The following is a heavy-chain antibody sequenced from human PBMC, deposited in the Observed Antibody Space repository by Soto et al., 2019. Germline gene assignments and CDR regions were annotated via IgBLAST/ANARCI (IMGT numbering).Heavy chain of an antibody. V-gene: IGHV1-69*02. J-gene: IGHJ4*02. CDR2: IIPILGIA. CDR3: ARRRSRWEPLYY. CDR1: GGTFSSYT. Sequence: QVQLVQSGAEVKKPGSSVKVSCKASGGTFSSYTISWVRQAPGQGLEWMGRIIPILGIANYAQKFQGRVTITAHKPTSTAYMALSSLSSEATAVYSCARRRSRWEPLYYCGQGTLVTVSS. D-gene: IGHD1-26*01.